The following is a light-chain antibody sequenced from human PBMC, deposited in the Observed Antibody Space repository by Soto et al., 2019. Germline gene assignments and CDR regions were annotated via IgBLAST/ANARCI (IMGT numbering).Light chain of an antibody. CDR3: QKYNIGPQT. CDR2: GAS. Sequence: MYLSPSALSAYIRDRVTITCRASQGISNYLAWYQQKPGKVPKLLIYGASTLQSGVPSRFSGSGSGTDFTLTIYSLQPEDVATYYCQKYNIGPQTFCQ. V-gene: IGKV1-27*01. CDR1: QGISNY. J-gene: IGKJ1*01.